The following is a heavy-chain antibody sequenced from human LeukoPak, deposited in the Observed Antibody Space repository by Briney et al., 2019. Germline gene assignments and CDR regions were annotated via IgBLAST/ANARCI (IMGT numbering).Heavy chain of an antibody. CDR1: GFTFNSYA. D-gene: IGHD3-22*01. CDR2: LSGGGGST. V-gene: IGHV3-23*01. CDR3: ATPLDYYDRSDSHQGGD. J-gene: IGHJ4*02. Sequence: PGGSLRLSCAASGFTFNSYAMNWVRQAPGRGLEWVSTLSGGGGSTYYADSVKGRFTISRDNSKDTLYLQMNSLRAEDTAVYYCATPLDYYDRSDSHQGGDWGQGTLVTVSS.